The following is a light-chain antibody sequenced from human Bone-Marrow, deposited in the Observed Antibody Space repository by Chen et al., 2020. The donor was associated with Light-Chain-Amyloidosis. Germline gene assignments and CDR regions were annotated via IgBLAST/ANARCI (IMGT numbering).Light chain of an antibody. J-gene: IGKJ5*01. CDR1: QSLLHSHGYNY. CDR3: MQALQTPRT. V-gene: IGKV2-28*01. CDR2: VCY. Sequence: DIVVTQSQLSLPVTPGEPASISCRSSQSLLHSHGYNYLDWYVQKPGQSPPVLISVCYKRASGVPDMFRGSGSGTDFTLKISRVYSEDVVVYYYMQALQTPRTFGQGSRLDIK.